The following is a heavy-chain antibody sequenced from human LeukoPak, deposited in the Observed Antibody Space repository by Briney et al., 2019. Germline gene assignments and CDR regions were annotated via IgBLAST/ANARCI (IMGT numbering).Heavy chain of an antibody. D-gene: IGHD6-19*01. J-gene: IGHJ3*02. CDR2: MNPNSGNT. CDR1: GYTFTSYD. V-gene: IGHV1-8*01. CDR3: ARFRVAGNAFDS. Sequence: GASVKVSCKASGYTFTSYDINWVRQATGQGLEWMGWMNPNSGNTVYAQKFQGRVTMTRNTSISTAYMELSSLRSEDTAVYYCARFRVAGNAFDSWGQGTMVTVSS.